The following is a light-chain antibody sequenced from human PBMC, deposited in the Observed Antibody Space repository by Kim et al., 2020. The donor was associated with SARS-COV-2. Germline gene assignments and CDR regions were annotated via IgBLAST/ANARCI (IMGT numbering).Light chain of an antibody. CDR1: SLRSYY. CDR3: NSRDSSGNHLV. V-gene: IGLV3-19*01. CDR2: GKN. J-gene: IGLJ2*01. Sequence: ALGQTVRITYQGDSLRSYYASWYQQKPGQAPVLVIYGKNNRPSGIPDRFSGSSSGNTASLTITGAQAEDEADYYCNSRDSSGNHLVFGGGTQLPVL.